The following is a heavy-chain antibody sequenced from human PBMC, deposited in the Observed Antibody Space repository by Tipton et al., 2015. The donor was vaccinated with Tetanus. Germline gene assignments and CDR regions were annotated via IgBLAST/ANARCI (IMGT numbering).Heavy chain of an antibody. J-gene: IGHJ6*02. CDR1: GYTFTSYD. CDR3: ARGMPITIFGVAIVTSYYYYGMDV. Sequence: QLVQSGAEVKKPGASVKVSCKASGYTFTSYDINWVRQATGQGLEWMGWMNPNSGNTGYAQKFQGRVTMTRNTSISTAYMELSSLRSEDTAVYYCARGMPITIFGVAIVTSYYYYGMDVWGQGTTVTVSS. V-gene: IGHV1-8*01. CDR2: MNPNSGNT. D-gene: IGHD3-3*01.